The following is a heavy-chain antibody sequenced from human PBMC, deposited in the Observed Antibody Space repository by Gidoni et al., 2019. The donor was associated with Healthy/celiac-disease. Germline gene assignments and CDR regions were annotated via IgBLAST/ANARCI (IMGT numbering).Heavy chain of an antibody. CDR1: GCSISGGGYY. D-gene: IGHD3-10*01. Sequence: QLQLQESGSGLVKPSQTLSLTCAVSGCSISGGGYYWSWIRQPPGKVLEWMGYIYHSGSTYYNPSLKSRVTISVDRSKNQFSLKLSSVTAADTAVYYCARDRRGAFDYWGQGTLVTVSS. CDR3: ARDRRGAFDY. CDR2: IYHSGST. V-gene: IGHV4-30-2*01. J-gene: IGHJ4*02.